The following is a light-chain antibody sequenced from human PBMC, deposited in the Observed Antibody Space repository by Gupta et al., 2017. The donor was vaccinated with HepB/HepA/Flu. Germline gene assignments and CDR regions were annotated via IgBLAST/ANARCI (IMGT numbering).Light chain of an antibody. CDR2: DDT. Sequence: SYILTQSPSVSVAPGKTDRITCGGNNIRTKSVHWYQQKPGQAPVLVVYDDTDRPSGIPERFSGSNSGNTATLTIIRVEAGDEADYYCQVWSTSGGVFGTGTKVTVL. CDR3: QVWSTSGGV. V-gene: IGLV3-21*03. J-gene: IGLJ1*01. CDR1: NIRTKS.